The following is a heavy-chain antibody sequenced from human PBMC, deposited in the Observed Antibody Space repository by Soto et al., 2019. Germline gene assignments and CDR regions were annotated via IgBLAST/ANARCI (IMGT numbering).Heavy chain of an antibody. J-gene: IGHJ6*02. CDR1: GFTFSNYG. Sequence: GGSLRLSCAASGFTFSNYGMHWVRQAPGKGLEWVAVIWYDGSNKYYADSVKGRFTISRDNSKNTLYLQMNSLRAEDTAVYYCARDDIPGRAVAIYGMDVWGQGTTVTVSS. D-gene: IGHD6-19*01. CDR3: ARDDIPGRAVAIYGMDV. CDR2: IWYDGSNK. V-gene: IGHV3-33*01.